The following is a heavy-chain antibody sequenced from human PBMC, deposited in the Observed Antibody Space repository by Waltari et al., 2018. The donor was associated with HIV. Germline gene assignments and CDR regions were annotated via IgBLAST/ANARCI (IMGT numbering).Heavy chain of an antibody. CDR2: ISFDGSNQ. D-gene: IGHD1-1*01. J-gene: IGHJ4*02. V-gene: IGHV3-30*03. CDR3: ATGQQVWETWSQLDY. Sequence: QVQLVESGGGVVRPGRSLRLSFAASGSTFRNYGMHWVRQAPGKGLEWVAVISFDGSNQYYADSVRGRFTISRDNSKKKVFLQMNSLRLDDSALYYCATGQQVWETWSQLDYWGQGTLVIVSS. CDR1: GSTFRNYG.